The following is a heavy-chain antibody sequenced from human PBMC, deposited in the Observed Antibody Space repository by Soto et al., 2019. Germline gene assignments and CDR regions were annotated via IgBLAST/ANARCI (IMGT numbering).Heavy chain of an antibody. Sequence: EVQMLESGGGLVQTGGSLRLSCAASGFTFSAYGLTWVRQAPGRGLEWVSSISAGATYYAESVKGRFTISRDNSEDTLFLQMNSLRAEDTARYYCAKDPNGDYVGAFDGWGQGILVTVSS. CDR3: AKDPNGDYVGAFDG. D-gene: IGHD4-17*01. CDR2: ISAGAT. J-gene: IGHJ4*02. CDR1: GFTFSAYG. V-gene: IGHV3-23*01.